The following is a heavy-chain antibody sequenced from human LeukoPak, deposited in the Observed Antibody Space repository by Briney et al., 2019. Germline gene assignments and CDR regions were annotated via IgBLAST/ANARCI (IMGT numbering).Heavy chain of an antibody. D-gene: IGHD2-2*01. CDR1: GFMFSKYW. J-gene: IGHJ4*02. V-gene: IGHV3-7*01. CDR2: IRGDGSVK. CDR3: ARVGDIVVVPAALYYFDY. Sequence: GESLRLSCEASGFMFSKYWMTWVRQAPGKGLEWVANIRGDGSVKYLLDSVKGRFTISRDNAKNSLYLQMNSLRAEDTAVYYCARVGDIVVVPAALYYFDYWGQGTLVTVSS.